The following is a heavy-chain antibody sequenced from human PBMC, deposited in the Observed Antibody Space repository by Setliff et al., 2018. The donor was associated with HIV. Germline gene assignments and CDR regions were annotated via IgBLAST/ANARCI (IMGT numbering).Heavy chain of an antibody. CDR2: INTDNGIT. D-gene: IGHD6-19*01. CDR3: ASHIAVGPLGYFDY. Sequence: ASVKVSCKASGYLFTGYYMDWVRQAPGQGLEWMGWINTDNGITEYAENFQGRVAMTRDTSMSTAYMELNRLTFDYTAVYYCASHIAVGPLGYFDYWGQGTPVTVSS. J-gene: IGHJ4*02. CDR1: GYLFTGYY. V-gene: IGHV1-2*02.